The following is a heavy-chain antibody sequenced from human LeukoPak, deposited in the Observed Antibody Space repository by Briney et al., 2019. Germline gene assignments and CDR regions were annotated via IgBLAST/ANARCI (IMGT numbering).Heavy chain of an antibody. CDR2: INHSGST. CDR1: GGSFSGHY. D-gene: IGHD3-16*02. V-gene: IGHV4-34*01. Sequence: SETLSLTCAVYGGSFSGHYWSWLRQPPGKGLEWIGEINHSGSTNYNPSLKSRVTISLDTSKNQFSLELNSVTAADTAVYYCAREEGYRPFDYWGQGILVTVSS. J-gene: IGHJ4*02. CDR3: AREEGYRPFDY.